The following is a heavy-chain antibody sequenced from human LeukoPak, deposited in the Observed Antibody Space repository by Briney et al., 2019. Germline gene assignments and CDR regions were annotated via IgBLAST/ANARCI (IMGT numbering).Heavy chain of an antibody. J-gene: IGHJ5*02. CDR1: GGSISSSSYY. CDR3: ARDLIYYYGSGTPHRWFDP. D-gene: IGHD3-10*01. V-gene: IGHV4-39*07. Sequence: PSQTLSLTCTVSGGSISSSSYYWGWIRQPPGKGLEWIGSIYYSGSTYYNPSLKSRVTISVDTSKNQFSLKLSSVTAADTAVYYCARDLIYYYGSGTPHRWFDPWGQGTLVTVSS. CDR2: IYYSGST.